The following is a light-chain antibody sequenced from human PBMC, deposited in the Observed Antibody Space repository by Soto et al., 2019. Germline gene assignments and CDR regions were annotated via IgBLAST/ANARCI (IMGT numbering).Light chain of an antibody. Sequence: DIQVTQSPSSVPASVGDRVTITCRASQDISHYLAWYQQKPGKAPKLLIYGASSLQSGVPSRFSGSGSGTDFTFTISSLQPEDFATFYCQQAYTFPRTFGQGTKVDIK. V-gene: IGKV1D-12*01. CDR3: QQAYTFPRT. CDR1: QDISHY. J-gene: IGKJ1*01. CDR2: GAS.